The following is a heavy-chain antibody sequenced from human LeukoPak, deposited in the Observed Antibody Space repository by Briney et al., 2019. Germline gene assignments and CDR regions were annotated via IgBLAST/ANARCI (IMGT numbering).Heavy chain of an antibody. J-gene: IGHJ4*02. CDR1: GFTFSSYS. CDR3: ARHYDSSGYYYVWGPTQDFDY. D-gene: IGHD3-22*01. V-gene: IGHV3-21*01. Sequence: PGGSLRLSCAASGFTFSSYSMNWVRQAPGKGLEWVSSISSSSSYIYYADSVKGRFTISRDNAKNSLYLQMNSLRAEDTAVYYCARHYDSSGYYYVWGPTQDFDYWGQGTLVTVSS. CDR2: ISSSSSYI.